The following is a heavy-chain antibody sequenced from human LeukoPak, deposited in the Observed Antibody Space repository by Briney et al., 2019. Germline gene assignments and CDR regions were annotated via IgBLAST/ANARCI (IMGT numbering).Heavy chain of an antibody. CDR1: GYSFTSYW. D-gene: IGHD3-10*01. CDR3: AGQNYYGSGSYYRPSYYYGMDV. J-gene: IGHJ6*02. CDR2: IYPGDSDT. V-gene: IGHV5-51*01. Sequence: LGESLKISCKGSGYSFTSYWIGWVRQMPGEGLEWMGVIYPGDSDTRYSPSFQGQVTISADKSISTAYLQWSSLKASDTAMYYCAGQNYYGSGSYYRPSYYYGMDVWGQGTTVTVSS.